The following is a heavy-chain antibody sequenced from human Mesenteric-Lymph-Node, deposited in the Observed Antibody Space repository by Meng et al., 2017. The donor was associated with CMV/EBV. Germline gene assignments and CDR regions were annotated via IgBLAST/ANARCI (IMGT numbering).Heavy chain of an antibody. CDR3: ARSAWFDP. V-gene: IGHV1-69*02. CDR1: GGTFSSYT. J-gene: IGHJ5*02. Sequence: SVKVSCKASGGTFSSYTISWVRQAPGQGLEWMGRIIPILGIANYAQKFQGRVTITRNTSISTAYMELSSLRSQDTAVYYCARSAWFDPWGQGTLVTVSS. CDR2: IIPILGIA.